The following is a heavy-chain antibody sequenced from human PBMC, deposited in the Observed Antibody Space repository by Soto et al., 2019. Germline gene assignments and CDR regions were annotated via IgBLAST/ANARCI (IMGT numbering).Heavy chain of an antibody. D-gene: IGHD3-10*01. CDR3: AHTLWFGEFPDFDY. CDR2: IYWDDDK. CDR1: GFSLSTSGVG. Sequence: QITLKESGPTLVKPTQTLTLTCTFSGFSLSTSGVGVGWIRQPPGKALEWLALIYWDDDKRYSPSLKSRLTITKATPQAQVALTMTTMDPVDTATYYCAHTLWFGEFPDFDYWGQGTLVTVSS. V-gene: IGHV2-5*02. J-gene: IGHJ4*02.